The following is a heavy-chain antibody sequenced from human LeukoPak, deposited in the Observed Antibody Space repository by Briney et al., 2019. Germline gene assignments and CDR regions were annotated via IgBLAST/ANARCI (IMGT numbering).Heavy chain of an antibody. CDR2: ISSNGGST. Sequence: GGSLRLSCAASGFTFSSYGMHWVRQAPGKGLEYVSAISSNGGSTYYANSVKGRFTISRDNPKNTLYLQMGSLRAEDMAVYYCARDSGYYPYYYGMDVWGQGTTVTVSS. J-gene: IGHJ6*02. CDR1: GFTFSSYG. CDR3: ARDSGYYPYYYGMDV. V-gene: IGHV3-64*01. D-gene: IGHD3-22*01.